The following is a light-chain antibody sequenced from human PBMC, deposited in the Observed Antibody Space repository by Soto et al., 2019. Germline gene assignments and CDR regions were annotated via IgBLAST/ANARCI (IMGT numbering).Light chain of an antibody. CDR1: QDISNY. V-gene: IGKV1-33*01. CDR2: DAS. CDR3: QQYDNLPPFT. Sequence: DIQMTQSPSSLSASVGDRVTITCQASQDISNYLNWYQQKPGKAPKLLIYDASNLETGAPSRFSGSGSGTDFTFTISSLQPEDIATYYCQQYDNLPPFTFGPGTKVDIK. J-gene: IGKJ3*01.